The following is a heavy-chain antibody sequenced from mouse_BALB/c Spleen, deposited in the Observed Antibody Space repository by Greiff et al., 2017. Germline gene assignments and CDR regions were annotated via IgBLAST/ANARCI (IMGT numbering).Heavy chain of an antibody. D-gene: IGHD2-1*01. Sequence: QVQLQQSGPELVKPGASVKISCKASGYAFSSSWMNWVKQRPGQGLEWIGRIYPGDGDTNYNGKFKGKATLTADKSSSTAYMQLSSLTSVDSAVYFCARGGDGKGGSYWGQGTLVTVSA. CDR3: ARGGDGKGGSY. CDR1: GYAFSSSW. V-gene: IGHV1-82*01. J-gene: IGHJ3*01. CDR2: IYPGDGDT.